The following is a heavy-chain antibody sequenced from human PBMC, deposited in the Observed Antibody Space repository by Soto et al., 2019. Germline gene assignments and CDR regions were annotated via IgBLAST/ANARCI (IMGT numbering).Heavy chain of an antibody. CDR1: GGSISNYY. D-gene: IGHD2-15*01. CDR2: IYSTGST. Sequence: QVHLQESGPGLVKPSETLSITCSVSGGSISNYYWSWIRQPAGKRLEWIGRIYSTGSTNYNPSLKSLVTMSLDTSQKQISLQLTSVTAADTAVYYCAREAFSGGVWSFDLWGRGTLVTVSS. V-gene: IGHV4-4*07. CDR3: AREAFSGGVWSFDL. J-gene: IGHJ2*01.